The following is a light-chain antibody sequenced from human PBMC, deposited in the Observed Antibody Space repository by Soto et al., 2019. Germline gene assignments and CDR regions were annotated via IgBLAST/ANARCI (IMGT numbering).Light chain of an antibody. V-gene: IGKV3-20*01. CDR1: QSVSGTS. CDR3: QQYGNSLWT. CDR2: GVS. Sequence: EIVLTQSPGTLSLSPGERATLSCRASQSVSGTSLAWYQQKPGQAPRLLIFGVSSRATGTPDRFSGSGSGTDFTLTISRLEPEDFAVYFCQQYGNSLWTFGQGTKVEIK. J-gene: IGKJ1*01.